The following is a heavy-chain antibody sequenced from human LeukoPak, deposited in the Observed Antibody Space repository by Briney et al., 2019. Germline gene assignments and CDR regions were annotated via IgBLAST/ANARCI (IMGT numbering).Heavy chain of an antibody. J-gene: IGHJ4*02. CDR2: INDDRSTT. CDR1: GFTFSSYW. CDR3: ARDLVYGSGSLGY. D-gene: IGHD3-10*01. Sequence: PGGSLRLSCAGSGFTFSSYWMHWVRQAPGKGLVWVSRINDDRSTTNHADSVKGRFTISRDNAKSTLYLQMNSLTAEDTAVYHCARDLVYGSGSLGYWGQGTLVNVSS. V-gene: IGHV3-74*01.